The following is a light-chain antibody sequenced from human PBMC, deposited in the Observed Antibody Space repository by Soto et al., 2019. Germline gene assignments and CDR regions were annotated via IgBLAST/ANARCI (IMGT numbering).Light chain of an antibody. V-gene: IGLV2-23*02. Sequence: QXVLXQPAXVSXXPGQXXXXXXXXXXXVVGNFNLVSWYQQHPDKASKLMIFEVTKRPAGVSNRFSASKSGNTASLTISRLQAEDEADYYCCSYVGTGAYVFGTGTKVT. CDR2: EVT. CDR1: XXVVGNFNL. CDR3: CSYVGTGAYV. J-gene: IGLJ1*01.